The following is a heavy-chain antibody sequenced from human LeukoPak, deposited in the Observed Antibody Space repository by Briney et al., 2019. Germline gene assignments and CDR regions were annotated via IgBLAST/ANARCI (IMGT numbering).Heavy chain of an antibody. CDR1: GFTFSDHF. D-gene: IGHD1-26*01. CDR2: IKQDGSEK. Sequence: HPGGSLRLSCAASGFTFSDHFMNWVRQAPGKRLEWVANIKQDGSEKYYVDSVKGRFTISRDNAKNSLFLQMNRLRAEDTAVYFCAREGSQSASGTYPGNDWGQGTLVTVSS. V-gene: IGHV3-7*01. J-gene: IGHJ4*02. CDR3: AREGSQSASGTYPGND.